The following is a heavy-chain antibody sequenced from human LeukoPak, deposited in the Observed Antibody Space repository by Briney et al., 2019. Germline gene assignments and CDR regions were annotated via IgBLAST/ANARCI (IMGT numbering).Heavy chain of an antibody. V-gene: IGHV3-23*01. D-gene: IGHD5-24*01. CDR1: GFTFSSYA. J-gene: IGHJ4*02. CDR2: ISGSGGST. Sequence: PGGSLRLSCAASGFTFSSYAMSWVRRAPGKGLEWVSAISGSGGSTYYADSVKGRFTISRDNSKNTLYLQMNSLRAEDTAVYYCAKDVEMATIPHFDYWGQGTLVTVSS. CDR3: AKDVEMATIPHFDY.